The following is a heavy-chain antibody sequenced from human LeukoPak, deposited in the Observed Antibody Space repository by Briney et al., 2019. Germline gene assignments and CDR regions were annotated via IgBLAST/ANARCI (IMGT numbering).Heavy chain of an antibody. J-gene: IGHJ3*02. D-gene: IGHD3-10*01. CDR2: IIPLFGTT. V-gene: IGHV1-69*01. CDR1: AGTFSSYA. Sequence: ASVKVSCRASAGTFSSYAISWVRQAPGQGLEWMGGIIPLFGTTNYAQTFQGRVTTTADESTSTTYMELSSLRSEDTAVYYCAREGFFGSGSYSPTGQDAFDIWGQGTMVTVSS. CDR3: AREGFFGSGSYSPTGQDAFDI.